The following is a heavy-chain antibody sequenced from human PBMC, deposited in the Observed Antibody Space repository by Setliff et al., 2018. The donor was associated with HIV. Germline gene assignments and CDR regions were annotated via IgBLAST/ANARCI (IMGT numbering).Heavy chain of an antibody. CDR1: GGSISNYY. CDR3: ARRSDFWSEGDAFDI. V-gene: IGHV4-59*12. D-gene: IGHD3-3*01. CDR2: IHHSGST. J-gene: IGHJ3*02. Sequence: PSETLSLTCIVSGGSISNYYWGWIRQSPGKGLEWIGFIHHSGSTNYNPSLESRVTISVDTSKNQFSLKLSSVTAADTAVYYCARRSDFWSEGDAFDIWGQGTMVTVSS.